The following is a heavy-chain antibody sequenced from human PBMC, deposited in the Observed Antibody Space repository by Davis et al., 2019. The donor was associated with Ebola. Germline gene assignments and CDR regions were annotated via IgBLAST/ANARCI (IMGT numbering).Heavy chain of an antibody. CDR1: GGSFSGYY. D-gene: IGHD2-2*01. Sequence: MPSETLSLTCAVYGGSFSGYYWSWIRQPPGKGLEWIGEINHSGSTNYNPSLKSRVTISVDTSKNQFSLKLSSVTAADTAVYYCATLNLGYCSSTSCYSDYYYYGMDVWGQGTTVTVSS. V-gene: IGHV4-34*01. CDR2: INHSGST. CDR3: ATLNLGYCSSTSCYSDYYYYGMDV. J-gene: IGHJ6*02.